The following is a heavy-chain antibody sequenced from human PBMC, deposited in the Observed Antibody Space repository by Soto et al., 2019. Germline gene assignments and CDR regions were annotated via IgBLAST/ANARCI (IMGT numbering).Heavy chain of an antibody. CDR3: ARRWGYSFDY. CDR2: IYYSGST. J-gene: IGHJ4*02. D-gene: IGHD7-27*01. V-gene: IGHV4-39*01. Sequence: QLQLQESGPGLVKPSETLSLTCTVSGGSISSYYWGWIRRPPGKGLEWIGSIYYSGSTYYNPSLKSRVTISVDTSKNQFSLKLSSVTAADTAVYYCARRWGYSFDYWGQGTLATVSS. CDR1: GGSISSYY.